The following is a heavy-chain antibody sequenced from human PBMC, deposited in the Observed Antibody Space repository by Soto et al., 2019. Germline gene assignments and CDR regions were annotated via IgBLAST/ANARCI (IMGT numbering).Heavy chain of an antibody. CDR3: AREEGFRITMDRGRWFDP. CDR1: GYTFTGYY. J-gene: IGHJ5*02. D-gene: IGHD3-10*01. V-gene: IGHV1-2*02. CDR2: VNPNSGDT. Sequence: QIQLVQSGAEVKKPGASVKVSCRASGYTFTGYYLHWVRQAPGQGLEWKGWVNPNSGDTNYAQKFQDRVIMTRDRSITTDHMELSRLRSDDTAVYYCAREEGFRITMDRGRWFDPWGQGTLVTVSS.